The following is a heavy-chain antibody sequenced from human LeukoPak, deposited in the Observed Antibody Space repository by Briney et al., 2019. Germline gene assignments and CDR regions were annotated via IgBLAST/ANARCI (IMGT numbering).Heavy chain of an antibody. CDR2: ISYDGSNK. CDR1: GFTFSSYG. CDR3: AKIIGHCRSTSCLDDY. V-gene: IGHV3-30*18. Sequence: GGSLRLSCAASGFTFSSYGMHWVRQAPGKGLEWVAVISYDGSNKYYADSVKGRFTISRDNSKNTLYLQMNSLRAEDTAVYYCAKIIGHCRSTSCLDDYWGQGTLVTVSS. J-gene: IGHJ4*02. D-gene: IGHD2-2*01.